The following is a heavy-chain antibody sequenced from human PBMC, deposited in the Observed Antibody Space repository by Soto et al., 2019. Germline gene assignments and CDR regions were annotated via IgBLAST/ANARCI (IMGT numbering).Heavy chain of an antibody. CDR2: INHSGST. J-gene: IGHJ6*02. CDR1: GGSFSCYY. V-gene: IGHV4-34*01. D-gene: IGHD3-9*01. CDR3: ARGARLLTGHFTYYYGMDV. Sequence: SETLSLTFAVYGGSFSCYYWSWIRQPPGKWLEWIVEINHSGSTNYNPSLKSRVTISVDTSKNQFSLKLSYVTAADTAVYYCARGARLLTGHFTYYYGMDVWGQGTTVTV.